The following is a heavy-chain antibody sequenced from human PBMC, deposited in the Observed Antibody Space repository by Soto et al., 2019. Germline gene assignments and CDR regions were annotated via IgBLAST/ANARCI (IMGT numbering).Heavy chain of an antibody. Sequence: QITLKESGATLVKPTQTLTLTCTFSGFSLRTTEEGVGWIRQPPGKAPEWLALIYWDDDKRYSPSLKTRLTITKDTSKNQVVLTVTNVDPVDTATYYCAHGSCFGADCYPNPYFDFWGQGILVTVSS. CDR2: IYWDDDK. V-gene: IGHV2-5*02. D-gene: IGHD2-21*02. J-gene: IGHJ4*02. CDR1: GFSLRTTEEG. CDR3: AHGSCFGADCYPNPYFDF.